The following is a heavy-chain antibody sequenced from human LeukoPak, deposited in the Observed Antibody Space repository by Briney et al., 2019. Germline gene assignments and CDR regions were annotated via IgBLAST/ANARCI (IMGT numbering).Heavy chain of an antibody. Sequence: ASVKVSCKASGYTFTSYGISWVRQAPGQGLEWMGWISVYSGNTDYAQKFQGRVTMTTETSKRTAYMELTSLKSDDTAVYYCARDLGWLQFPYYFDYWGQGTLVTVSS. J-gene: IGHJ4*02. D-gene: IGHD5-24*01. CDR1: GYTFTSYG. CDR3: ARDLGWLQFPYYFDY. V-gene: IGHV1-18*01. CDR2: ISVYSGNT.